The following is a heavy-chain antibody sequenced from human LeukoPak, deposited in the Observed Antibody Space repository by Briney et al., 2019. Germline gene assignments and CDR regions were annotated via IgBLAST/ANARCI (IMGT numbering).Heavy chain of an antibody. J-gene: IGHJ5*02. CDR3: ARGRKTGRSGFDP. D-gene: IGHD1-1*01. CDR1: GGSISSGGYY. Sequence: SQTLSLTCTVSGGSISSGGYYWSWIRQHPGKGLEWIGYIYYSGSTYYNPSLKSRVTISVDTSKNQFSLKLSSVTAADTAVYCCARGRKTGRSGFDPWGQGTLVTVSS. CDR2: IYYSGST. V-gene: IGHV4-31*03.